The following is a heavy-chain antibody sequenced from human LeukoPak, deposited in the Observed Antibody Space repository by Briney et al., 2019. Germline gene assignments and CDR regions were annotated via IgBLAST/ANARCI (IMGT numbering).Heavy chain of an antibody. CDR1: GFTFSSYW. J-gene: IGHJ1*01. Sequence: GGSLRLSCAASGFTFSSYWMHWVRQAPGKGLVWVSRVKSDGSTNYADSVKGRFTISRDNAKNTVSLQMNSLRAEDTGVYYCARAPSEIGGYYPEYFRHWGQGTLVTVSS. CDR2: VKSDGST. CDR3: ARAPSEIGGYYPEYFRH. V-gene: IGHV3-74*01. D-gene: IGHD3-22*01.